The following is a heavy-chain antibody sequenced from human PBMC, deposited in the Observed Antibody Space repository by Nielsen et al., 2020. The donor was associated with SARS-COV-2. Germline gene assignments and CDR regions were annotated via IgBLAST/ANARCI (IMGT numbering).Heavy chain of an antibody. Sequence: SETLSLTCTVSGGSISSGGYYWSWIRQHPGKGLEWIGYIYYSGSTYYNPSLKSRVTISVDTSKNQFSLKLSSVTAADTAVYYCARASTIFGVVIGWFDTWGQGTLVTVSS. D-gene: IGHD3-3*01. CDR3: ARASTIFGVVIGWFDT. CDR1: GGSISSGGYY. J-gene: IGHJ5*02. V-gene: IGHV4-31*03. CDR2: IYYSGST.